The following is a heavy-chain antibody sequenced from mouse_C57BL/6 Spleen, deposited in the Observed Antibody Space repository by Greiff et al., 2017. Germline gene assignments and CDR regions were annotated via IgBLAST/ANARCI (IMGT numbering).Heavy chain of an antibody. CDR3: ARHHYYGSSHWYFDV. Sequence: VQLQQPGAELVKPGASVKLSCKASGYTFTSYWMHWVKQRPGQGLEWIGMIHPNSGSTNYNEKFKSKATLTVDKSSSTAYMQLSSLTSEDSAVYYCARHHYYGSSHWYFDVWGTGTTVTVSS. CDR2: IHPNSGST. CDR1: GYTFTSYW. D-gene: IGHD1-1*01. V-gene: IGHV1-64*01. J-gene: IGHJ1*03.